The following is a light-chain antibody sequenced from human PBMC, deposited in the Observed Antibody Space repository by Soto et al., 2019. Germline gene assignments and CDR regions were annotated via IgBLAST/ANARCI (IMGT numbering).Light chain of an antibody. CDR1: QTVSSAY. CDR2: GAS. J-gene: IGKJ4*02. V-gene: IGKV3-20*01. CDR3: QQYQSHT. Sequence: IVLTQSPAIVALSPGDRATLSCRASQTVSSAYLAWYQHKPGQAPRLLIHGASSSGAGVPDRFSGSGSGTDFTLTIAKLEPEDFSVYYWQQYQSHTFGGGTKVEIK.